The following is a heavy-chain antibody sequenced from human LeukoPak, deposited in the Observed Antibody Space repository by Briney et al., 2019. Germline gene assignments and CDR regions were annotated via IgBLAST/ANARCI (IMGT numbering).Heavy chain of an antibody. CDR3: ATLRVYYYYGMDV. CDR1: GGSISSGDYY. J-gene: IGHJ6*02. Sequence: SETLSLTCTVSGGSISSGDYYWSWLRQPPGKGLEWIGYIYYSGSTYYNPSLKSRVTISVDTSKNQFSLKLSSVTAADTAVYYCATLRVYYYYGMDVWGQGTTVTVSS. CDR2: IYYSGST. V-gene: IGHV4-30-4*01. D-gene: IGHD2-21*02.